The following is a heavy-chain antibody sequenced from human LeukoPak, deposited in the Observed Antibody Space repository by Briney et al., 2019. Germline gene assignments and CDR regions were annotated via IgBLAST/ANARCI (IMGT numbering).Heavy chain of an antibody. J-gene: IGHJ4*02. Sequence: SETLSLTCSVSGGSISGYYWSWIRQPPGTGLEWIGYIYYSGTTNYNPSLKSRVTISVDTSKNQFSVNLSSVTAADTAVYYCARYGGYYFDYWGQGTLAIVSS. CDR1: GGSISGYY. V-gene: IGHV4-59*01. CDR2: IYYSGTT. D-gene: IGHD4-23*01. CDR3: ARYGGYYFDY.